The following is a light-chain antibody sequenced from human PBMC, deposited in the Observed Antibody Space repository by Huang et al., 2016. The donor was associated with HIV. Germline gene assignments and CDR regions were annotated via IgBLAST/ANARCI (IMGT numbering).Light chain of an antibody. V-gene: IGKV3-20*01. J-gene: IGKJ1*01. CDR1: QSVSSSY. CDR3: QQYGSSPT. CDR2: GAS. Sequence: EIVLTQSPGTLSLSPGERAPLSCRASQSVSSSYLAWYQQKPGQAPRLLIYGASSRATGIPDRFSGSGSGTDVTLTISRLEPEDFAVYYCQQYGSSPTFGQGTKVEIK.